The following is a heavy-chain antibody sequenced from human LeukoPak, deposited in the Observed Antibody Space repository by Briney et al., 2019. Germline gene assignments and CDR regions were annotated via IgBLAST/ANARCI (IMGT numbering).Heavy chain of an antibody. CDR1: GYTFTGYF. D-gene: IGHD6-6*01. CDR2: INPNSGGT. V-gene: IGHV1-2*02. Sequence: GASVKVPCKASGYTFTGYFIHWVRQAPGQGLEWMGWINPNSGGTNYAQKFQGRVTMTRDTSISSAYMELSRLRSDDTAVYYCAGHSDSSEGWFHPWGQGTLVTVSS. J-gene: IGHJ5*02. CDR3: AGHSDSSEGWFHP.